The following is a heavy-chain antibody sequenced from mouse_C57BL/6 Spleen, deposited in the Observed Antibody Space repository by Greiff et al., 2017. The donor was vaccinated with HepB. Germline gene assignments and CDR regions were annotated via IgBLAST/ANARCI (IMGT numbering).Heavy chain of an antibody. CDR3: ARRYRNSHYYAMDY. J-gene: IGHJ4*01. D-gene: IGHD2-1*01. CDR1: GYTFTSYW. V-gene: IGHV1-55*01. Sequence: QVQLQQPGAELVKPGASVKMSCKASGYTFTSYWITWVKQRPGQGLEWIGDIYPGSGSTNYNEKFKSKATLTVDTSSSTAYMQLSSLTSEDSAVYYCARRYRNSHYYAMDYWGQGTSVTVSS. CDR2: IYPGSGST.